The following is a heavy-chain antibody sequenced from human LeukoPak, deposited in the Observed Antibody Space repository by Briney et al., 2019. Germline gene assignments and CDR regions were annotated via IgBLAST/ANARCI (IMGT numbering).Heavy chain of an antibody. D-gene: IGHD2-2*01. CDR1: GFTFSDYY. CDR3: ARDRDVVVPAAMDYYYGMDV. Sequence: GSLRLSCAASGFTFSDYYMSWIRQAPGKGLEWVSYISSSGSTIYYADSVKGRSTISRDNAKNSLYLQMNSLRAEDTAVYYCARDRDVVVPAAMDYYYGMDVWGQGTTVTVSS. CDR2: ISSSGSTI. J-gene: IGHJ6*02. V-gene: IGHV3-11*01.